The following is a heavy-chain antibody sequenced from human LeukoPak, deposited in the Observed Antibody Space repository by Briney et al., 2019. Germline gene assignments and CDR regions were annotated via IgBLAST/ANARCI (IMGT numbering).Heavy chain of an antibody. CDR2: INPSGGST. V-gene: IGHV1-46*01. D-gene: IGHD6-6*01. J-gene: IGHJ4*02. Sequence: ASVKVSRKASGYTCTSYDINWVRQATGQGLEWMGIINPSGGSTSYAQKFQGRVTMTRDMSTSTVYMELSSLRSEDTAVYYCAKDSDRSSSSLPDYFDYWGQGTLVTVSS. CDR3: AKDSDRSSSSLPDYFDY. CDR1: GYTCTSYD.